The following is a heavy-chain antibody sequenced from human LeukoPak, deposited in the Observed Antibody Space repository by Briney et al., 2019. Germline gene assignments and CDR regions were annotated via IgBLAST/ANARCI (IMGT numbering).Heavy chain of an antibody. Sequence: PGGSLRLSCAASGFTFSYYGMHWVRQAPGKGVEWVAVIWYDGSNQYYVDSVKGRFTISRDNSKNTLYLQMNSLRAEDTAVYYCARGNRYNSGSFDYWGQGTLVTVSS. D-gene: IGHD6-19*01. CDR3: ARGNRYNSGSFDY. J-gene: IGHJ4*02. CDR1: GFTFSYYG. V-gene: IGHV3-33*01. CDR2: IWYDGSNQ.